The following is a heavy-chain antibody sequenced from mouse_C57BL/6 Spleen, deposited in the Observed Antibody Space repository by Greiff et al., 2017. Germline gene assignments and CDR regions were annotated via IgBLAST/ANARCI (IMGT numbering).Heavy chain of an antibody. V-gene: IGHV1-77*01. CDR1: GYTFTDYY. J-gene: IGHJ4*01. Sequence: QVQLQQSGAELVKPGASVKISCKASGYTFTDYYINWVKQRPGQGLEWIGKIGPGSGSTYYNEKVKGKATLTADKSSSTAYMQLSSLTSEDSAVYFCARTITTVVATYYYYAMDYWGQGTSVTVSS. D-gene: IGHD1-1*01. CDR3: ARTITTVVATYYYYAMDY. CDR2: IGPGSGST.